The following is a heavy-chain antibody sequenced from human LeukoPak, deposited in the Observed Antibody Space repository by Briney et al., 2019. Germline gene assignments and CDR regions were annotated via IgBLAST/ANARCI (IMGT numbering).Heavy chain of an antibody. CDR1: GFTFSGQY. D-gene: IGHD4-17*01. CDR3: ARVGGDRVAY. J-gene: IGHJ4*02. CDR2: MYNNGNT. V-gene: IGHV3-53*01. Sequence: GGSLRLSCLASGFTFSGQYMSWVRQAPGKGLEWVSVMYNNGNTHYADSVKGRFTISRDNAKNTLYLQMNSLRPEDTAVYYCARVGGDRVAYWGQGTLVTVSS.